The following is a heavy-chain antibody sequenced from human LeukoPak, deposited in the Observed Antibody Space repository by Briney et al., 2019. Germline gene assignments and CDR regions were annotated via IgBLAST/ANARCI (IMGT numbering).Heavy chain of an antibody. CDR3: ARDSLGCGGDCYTFDN. CDR2: GSLK. D-gene: IGHD2-21*02. Sequence: GSLKYSADSVRGRFTISRDNAGNSLYLQMNSVRAEDTAVYYCARDSLGCGGDCYTFDNWGQGILVTVSS. J-gene: IGHJ3*02. V-gene: IGHV3-11*01.